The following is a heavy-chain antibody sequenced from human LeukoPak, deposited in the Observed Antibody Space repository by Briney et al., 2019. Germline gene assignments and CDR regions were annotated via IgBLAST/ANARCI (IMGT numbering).Heavy chain of an antibody. CDR3: AREPGNYGFDY. V-gene: IGHV3-64*01. CDR2: ISSNGGST. CDR1: GFTFSSYA. D-gene: IGHD1-7*01. J-gene: IGHJ4*02. Sequence: GGSLTLSCAASGFTFSSYAMHWVRQAPAKGLEYVSAISSNGGSTYYANSVKGSFTISRDNSKNTLYLQMGSLRAEDMAVYYCAREPGNYGFDYWGQGTLVTVSS.